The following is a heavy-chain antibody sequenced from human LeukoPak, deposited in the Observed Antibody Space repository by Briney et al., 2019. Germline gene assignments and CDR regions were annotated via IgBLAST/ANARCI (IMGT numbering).Heavy chain of an antibody. V-gene: IGHV3-43*02. D-gene: IGHD3-22*01. J-gene: IGHJ4*02. CDR3: ANLDSSGYYDIFDY. Sequence: PGGSLRLSCAASGLTFSSYEMNWVRQAPGKGLEWVSLISGDGGSTYYADSVKGRFTISRDNSKNSLYLQMNSLRTEDTALYYCANLDSSGYYDIFDYWGQGTLVTVSS. CDR2: ISGDGGST. CDR1: GLTFSSYE.